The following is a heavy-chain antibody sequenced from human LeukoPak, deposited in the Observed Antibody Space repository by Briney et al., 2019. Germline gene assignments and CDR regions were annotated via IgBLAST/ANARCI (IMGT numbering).Heavy chain of an antibody. D-gene: IGHD3-10*01. J-gene: IGHJ4*02. CDR1: GYTFTGYY. Sequence: ASVKVSCKASGYTFTGYYIHWVRQAPGHGLEWMGWINPNNGGTNYAQKFQGSVTMTRDTSISTAYMDLSRLRSDDTAVYYCARGISYYFGSGSSFDFWGQGTLVTVSS. V-gene: IGHV1-2*02. CDR2: INPNNGGT. CDR3: ARGISYYFGSGSSFDF.